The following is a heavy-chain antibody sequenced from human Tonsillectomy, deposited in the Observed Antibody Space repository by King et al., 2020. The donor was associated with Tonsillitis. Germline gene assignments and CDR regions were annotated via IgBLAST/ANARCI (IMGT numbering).Heavy chain of an antibody. J-gene: IGHJ4*02. D-gene: IGHD3-9*01. CDR3: ARAYEILTGRNGLDY. V-gene: IGHV3-74*01. Sequence: VQLVESGGGLVQPGGSLRLSCAGSGFIFSSYWMHWVRQAPGKGLVWVSGIIIDGSSTTYADSVKGRFPISRDNPKNTLFLQMNSLRAGDTAVYYCARAYEILTGRNGLDYWGQGTLVTVSS. CDR2: IIIDGSST. CDR1: GFIFSSYW.